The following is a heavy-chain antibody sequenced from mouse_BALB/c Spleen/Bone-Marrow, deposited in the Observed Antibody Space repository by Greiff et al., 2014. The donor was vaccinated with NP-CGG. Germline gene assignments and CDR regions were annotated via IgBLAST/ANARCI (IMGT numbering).Heavy chain of an antibody. CDR2: ILIGGGT. V-gene: IGHV2-9-2*01. Sequence: QVQLQQPGPGLVAPSQSLSITCTVSGFSLTSYDISWIRQPPGKGLEWLGVILIGGGTNYNSAFVSRLSISKDNAKSQVFLKMNSLQTDDTAIYYCVRDRRPSYAMAYWGQGTSVTVSS. CDR1: GFSLTSYD. CDR3: VRDRRPSYAMAY. J-gene: IGHJ4*01.